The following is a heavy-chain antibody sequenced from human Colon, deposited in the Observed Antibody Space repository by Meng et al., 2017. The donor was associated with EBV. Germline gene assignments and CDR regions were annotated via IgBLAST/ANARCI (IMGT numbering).Heavy chain of an antibody. J-gene: IGHJ4*02. CDR2: IYYSGST. CDR3: ARVSSGWDYFDY. Sequence: QVQLQGSGPGLVKHLQTLSLTCTVSGGSVSSGGYYWTWIRQHPGKGLEWFGHIYYSGSTFYNPSLKRRVIISIDTSKNQFSLNLRSVTAADTAVYYCARVSSGWDYFDYWGQGTLVTVSS. CDR1: GGSVSSGGYY. D-gene: IGHD6-19*01. V-gene: IGHV4-31*03.